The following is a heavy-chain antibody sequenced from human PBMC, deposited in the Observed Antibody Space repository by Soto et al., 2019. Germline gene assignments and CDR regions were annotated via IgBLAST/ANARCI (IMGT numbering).Heavy chain of an antibody. D-gene: IGHD6-19*01. Sequence: GSLRLSCAASGFTFSSYWMSWVRQAPGKGLEWVANIKQDGSEKYYVDSVKGRFTISRDNAKNSLYLQMNSLRAEDTAVYYCARDIGLAVADYYYYYGMDVWGQGPTVTVSS. CDR3: ARDIGLAVADYYYYYGMDV. CDR1: GFTFSSYW. CDR2: IKQDGSEK. V-gene: IGHV3-7*01. J-gene: IGHJ6*02.